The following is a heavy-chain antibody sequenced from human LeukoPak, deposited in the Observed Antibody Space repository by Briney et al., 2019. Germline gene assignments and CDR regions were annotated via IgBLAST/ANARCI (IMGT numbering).Heavy chain of an antibody. D-gene: IGHD4-11*01. Sequence: SETLSLTCTVSGDSISSYYWSWIRQPAGKGLEWIGRIYTSGSTTYNPSLKSRVTMSVDTSKSQFSLNLMSVTAADTAVYYCARDHRYLGYSNYDYYYYYMDVWGKGTTVTVSS. CDR2: IYTSGST. V-gene: IGHV4-4*07. CDR3: ARDHRYLGYSNYDYYYYYMDV. J-gene: IGHJ6*03. CDR1: GDSISSYY.